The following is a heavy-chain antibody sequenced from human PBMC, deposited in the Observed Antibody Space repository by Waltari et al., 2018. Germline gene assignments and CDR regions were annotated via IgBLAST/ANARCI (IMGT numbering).Heavy chain of an antibody. J-gene: IGHJ4*02. CDR2: ISHSGRT. V-gene: IGHV4-34*02. CDR3: ARGGSTPMIIAY. D-gene: IGHD3-16*01. Sequence: QVRLEQWGAGLLKPSETLSLTCAVYGGSRNNRDWSWFRQSPGKGREWLGEISHSGRTHYNPSLKSRVIISVDTSKSQFSLILTSVNAADTAVYYCARGGSTPMIIAYWGQGTQVTVSS. CDR1: GGSRNNRD.